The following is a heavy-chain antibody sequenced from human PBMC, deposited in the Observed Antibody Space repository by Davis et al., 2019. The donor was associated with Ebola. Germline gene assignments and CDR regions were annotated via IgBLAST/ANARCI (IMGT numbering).Heavy chain of an antibody. V-gene: IGHV1-69*02. CDR2: IIPMRDIT. J-gene: IGHJ6*02. CDR1: LGTFSRST. CDR3: ARGESGSV. D-gene: IGHD3-10*01. Sequence: SVNVTFKASLGTFSRSTISWVRRAPGQGLEWMGRIIPMRDITDYARKVQGRVTITADKSTITAYMELRSLISEDTAVYYCARGESGSVWGQGTTVTVSS.